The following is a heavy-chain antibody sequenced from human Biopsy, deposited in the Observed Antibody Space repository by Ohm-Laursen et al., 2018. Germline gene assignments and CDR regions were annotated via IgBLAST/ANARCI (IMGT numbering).Heavy chain of an antibody. CDR2: IYYSGST. Sequence: SDTLSLTCTVSDGSINSYYWNWIRQPPGKRLEWIGNIYYSGSTNFNPSLKIRVTISVETSKNQFSLKLSSVTAADTAVYYCARLPHGDYRYNFDYWGQGTLVTVSS. J-gene: IGHJ4*02. V-gene: IGHV4-59*08. D-gene: IGHD4-17*01. CDR1: DGSINSYY. CDR3: ARLPHGDYRYNFDY.